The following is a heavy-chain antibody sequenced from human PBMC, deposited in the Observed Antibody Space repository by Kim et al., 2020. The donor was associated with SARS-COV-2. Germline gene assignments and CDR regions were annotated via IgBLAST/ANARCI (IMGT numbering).Heavy chain of an antibody. CDR1: GFTFSSYA. V-gene: IGHV3-30*04. CDR3: AKKEDYYGSGNYYQYYYYGMDV. J-gene: IGHJ6*02. Sequence: GGSLRLSCAASGFTFSSYAMHWVRQAPGKGLEWVAIISYDGSSKYYADSVKGRFTISRDNSKNTLYLQMNSLRAEDTAVYYCAKKEDYYGSGNYYQYYYYGMDVWGQGTTVTVSS. D-gene: IGHD3-10*01. CDR2: ISYDGSSK.